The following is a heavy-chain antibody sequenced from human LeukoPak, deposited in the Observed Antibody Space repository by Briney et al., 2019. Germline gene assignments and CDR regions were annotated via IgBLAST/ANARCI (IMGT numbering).Heavy chain of an antibody. CDR1: GFTFSSYS. CDR2: ISSSSSYI. Sequence: PGGSLRLSCAASGFTFSSYSMNWVRQAPGKGLEWVSSISSSSSYIYYADSVKGRFTISRDNAKNSLYLQMNSLRAEDTAVYCCARDVFGYYGMDVWGQGTTVTVSS. CDR3: ARDVFGYYGMDV. V-gene: IGHV3-21*01. J-gene: IGHJ6*02. D-gene: IGHD3-16*01.